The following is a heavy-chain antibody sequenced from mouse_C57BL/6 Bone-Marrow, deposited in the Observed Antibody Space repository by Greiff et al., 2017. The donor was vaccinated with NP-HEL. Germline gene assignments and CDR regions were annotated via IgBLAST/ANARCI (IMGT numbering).Heavy chain of an antibody. CDR3: AREGYFAY. Sequence: VQLQESGAELARPGASVKMSCKASGYTFTSYTMHWVNQRPGQGLEWIGYINPSSGYTKYNQKFKDKATLTADKSSSTAYMQLSSLTSEDSAVYYCAREGYFAYWGQGTLVTVSA. CDR2: INPSSGYT. J-gene: IGHJ3*01. CDR1: GYTFTSYT. V-gene: IGHV1-4*01. D-gene: IGHD2-14*01.